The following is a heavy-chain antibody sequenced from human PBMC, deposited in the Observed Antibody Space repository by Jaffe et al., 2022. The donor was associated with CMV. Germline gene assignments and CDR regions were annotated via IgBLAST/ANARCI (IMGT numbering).Heavy chain of an antibody. CDR1: GFTFSSYA. V-gene: IGHV3-64D*06. CDR2: ISSNGGST. CDR3: WALPWSPLDY. D-gene: IGHD2-15*01. J-gene: IGHJ4*02. Sequence: EVQLVESGGGLVQPGGSLRLSCSASGFTFSSYAMHWVRQAPGKGLEYVSAISSNGGSTYYADSVKGRFTISRDNSKNTLYLQMSSLRAEDTAVYYCWALPWSPLDYWGQGTLVTVSS.